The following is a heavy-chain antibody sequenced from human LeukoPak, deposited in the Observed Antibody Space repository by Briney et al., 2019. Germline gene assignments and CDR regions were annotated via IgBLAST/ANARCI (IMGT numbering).Heavy chain of an antibody. Sequence: GGSLRLSCAASGFTFSSYGMHWVRQAPGKGLEWVAFIRYDGSNKYYADSVKGRFTISRDNSKNTLYLQMNSLRAEDTAVYYCAKGDSGSYYYYFDYWGQGTLVTVSS. J-gene: IGHJ4*02. D-gene: IGHD1-26*01. CDR2: IRYDGSNK. V-gene: IGHV3-30*02. CDR1: GFTFSSYG. CDR3: AKGDSGSYYYYFDY.